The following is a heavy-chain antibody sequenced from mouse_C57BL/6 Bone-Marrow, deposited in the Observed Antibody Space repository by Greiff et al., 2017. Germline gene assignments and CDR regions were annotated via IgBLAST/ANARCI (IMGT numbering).Heavy chain of an antibody. Sequence: EVKLVESGGGLVQPGGSLKLSCAASGFTFSDYYMYWVRQTPEKRLEWVAYISNGGGSTYYPDTVKGRFTISRDNAKNTLYLQMSRLKSEDTAMYYCARYSNGEYYFDYWGQGTTLTVSS. D-gene: IGHD2-5*01. CDR3: ARYSNGEYYFDY. CDR1: GFTFSDYY. J-gene: IGHJ2*01. CDR2: ISNGGGST. V-gene: IGHV5-12*01.